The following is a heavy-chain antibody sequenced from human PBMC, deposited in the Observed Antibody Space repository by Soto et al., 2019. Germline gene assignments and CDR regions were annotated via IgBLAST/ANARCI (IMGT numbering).Heavy chain of an antibody. CDR1: GFSLSTSGMR. Sequence: GLALVNPTQTLTLTCTFSGFSLSTSGMRVSWIRQPPGKALEWLARIDWDDDKFYSTSLKTRLTISKDTSKNQVVLTMTNMDPVDTATYYCARNYCSSTSCQGGMDVWGQGTTVTVSS. D-gene: IGHD2-2*01. J-gene: IGHJ6*02. V-gene: IGHV2-70*04. CDR2: IDWDDDK. CDR3: ARNYCSSTSCQGGMDV.